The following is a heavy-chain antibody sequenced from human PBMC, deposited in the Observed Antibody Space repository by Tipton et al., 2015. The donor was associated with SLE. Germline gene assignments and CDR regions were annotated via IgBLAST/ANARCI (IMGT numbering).Heavy chain of an antibody. V-gene: IGHV4-59*12. J-gene: IGHJ6*02. CDR3: ARVVTVVATHYYDMDV. CDR2: IYFGVTT. Sequence: TLSLTCTVSGDPISSGYWTWVRQPPGRGLEWIGYIYFGVTTNYSPSLKSRVTMSVDTSKTQFSLKLSSLTAADTAVYYCARVVTVVATHYYDMDVWGQGTTVTVSS. D-gene: IGHD2-15*01. CDR1: GDPISSGY.